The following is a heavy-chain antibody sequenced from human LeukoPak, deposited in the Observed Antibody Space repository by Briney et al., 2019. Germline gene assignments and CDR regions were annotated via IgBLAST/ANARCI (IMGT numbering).Heavy chain of an antibody. V-gene: IGHV4-59*01. CDR2: IYYSGST. CDR3: ARYYYGSGSYRFDP. D-gene: IGHD3-10*01. J-gene: IGHJ5*02. Sequence: SENLSLTCTVSGGSISSYYWSWIRQPPGKGLEWIGYIYYSGSTNYNPSLKSRVTISVDTSKNQFSLKLSSVTAADTAVYYCARYYYGSGSYRFDPWGQGTLVIVSS. CDR1: GGSISSYY.